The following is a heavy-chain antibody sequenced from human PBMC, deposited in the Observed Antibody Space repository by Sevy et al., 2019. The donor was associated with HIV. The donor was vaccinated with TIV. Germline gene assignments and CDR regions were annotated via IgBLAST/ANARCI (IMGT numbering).Heavy chain of an antibody. Sequence: GGSLRLSCVASGFTFSNAWMSWVRQAPGKGLEWVGRIKSKTDGGTRDFAAPVKGRFAIARDDSKNTLSLQMDGLKTEDTALYYCTAGVGTSDFDYWGQGILVTVSS. CDR3: TAGVGTSDFDY. V-gene: IGHV3-15*01. J-gene: IGHJ4*02. D-gene: IGHD1-26*01. CDR2: IKSKTDGGTR. CDR1: GFTFSNAW.